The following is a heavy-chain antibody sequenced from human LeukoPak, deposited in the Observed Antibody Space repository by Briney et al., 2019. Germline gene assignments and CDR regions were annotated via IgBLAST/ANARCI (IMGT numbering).Heavy chain of an antibody. CDR2: ISAYNGNT. Sequence: ASVKVSCKASGYTFTSYGISWVRQAPGQGLEWMGWISAYNGNTNYAQKLQGRVTMTTDTSTSTAYMELRSLRSDDTAVYYCARVDFGVVYYYYYMDVWGKGTTVTVSS. J-gene: IGHJ6*03. D-gene: IGHD3-3*01. CDR1: GYTFTSYG. V-gene: IGHV1-18*01. CDR3: ARVDFGVVYYYYYMDV.